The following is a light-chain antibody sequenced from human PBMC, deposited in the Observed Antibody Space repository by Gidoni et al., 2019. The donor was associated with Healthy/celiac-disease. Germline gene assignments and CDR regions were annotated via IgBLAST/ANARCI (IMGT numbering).Light chain of an antibody. CDR1: ISSW. J-gene: IGKJ4*01. V-gene: IGKV1-5*03. CDR2: KAS. Sequence: ISSWLAWYQQKPGKAPKLLIYKASSLESGVPSRFSGSGSGTEFTLTISSLQPDDFATYYCQQYNSQLTFGGGTKVEIK. CDR3: QQYNSQLT.